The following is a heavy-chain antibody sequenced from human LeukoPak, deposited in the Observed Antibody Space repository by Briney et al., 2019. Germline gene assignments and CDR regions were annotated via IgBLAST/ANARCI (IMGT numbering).Heavy chain of an antibody. J-gene: IGHJ6*02. CDR3: ARHEALGYCSSTSCPSPFGMDV. Sequence: GESLKISCKGSGYSFTSYWIGWGRRMPGKGLEGMGIIYPGDSDTRYSPSFQGQVTISADKSISTAYLQWSSLKASDTAMYYCARHEALGYCSSTSCPSPFGMDVWGQGTTVTVSS. CDR2: IYPGDSDT. D-gene: IGHD2-2*01. CDR1: GYSFTSYW. V-gene: IGHV5-51*01.